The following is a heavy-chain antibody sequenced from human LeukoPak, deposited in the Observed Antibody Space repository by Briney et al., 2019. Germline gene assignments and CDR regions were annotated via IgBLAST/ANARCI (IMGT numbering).Heavy chain of an antibody. CDR2: IIPIFGTA. J-gene: IGHJ6*03. CDR3: AREPYGSGSPDV. CDR1: GGTFTSYA. D-gene: IGHD3-10*01. V-gene: IGHV1-69*01. Sequence: ASVKVSCKASGGTFTSYAISWVRQAPGQGLEWMGGIIPIFGTANYAQKFQGRVTITADESTSTAYMELSSLRSEDTAVYYCAREPYGSGSPDVWGKGTTGTVS.